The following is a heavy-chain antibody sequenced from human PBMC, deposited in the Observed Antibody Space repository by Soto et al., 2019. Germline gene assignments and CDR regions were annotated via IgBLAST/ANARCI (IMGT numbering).Heavy chain of an antibody. J-gene: IGHJ3*02. D-gene: IGHD2-2*02. Sequence: EVQLVESGGGLVKPGGSLRLSCAASGFSFSSYSINWVRQAPGKGLEWVSSISSSSNHVYYATSVKGRFTISRDNAKSSLFLQMNSLRTEDTAVYYCARDLPLYTGVFDMWGQGTMVTVSS. CDR1: GFSFSSYS. CDR2: ISSSSNHV. CDR3: ARDLPLYTGVFDM. V-gene: IGHV3-21*01.